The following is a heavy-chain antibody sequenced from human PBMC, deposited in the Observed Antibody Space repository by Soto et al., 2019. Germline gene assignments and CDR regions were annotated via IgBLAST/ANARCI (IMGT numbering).Heavy chain of an antibody. CDR2: ISYDGSNK. J-gene: IGHJ4*02. D-gene: IGHD5-12*01. Sequence: PGGSLRLSCAASGFTFSSYGMHWVRQAPGKGLEWVAVISYDGSNKCYADSVKGRFTISRDNSKNTLYLQMNSLRAEDTAVYYCAKDPNSGYRYFDSWGQGTLVTVSS. V-gene: IGHV3-30*18. CDR3: AKDPNSGYRYFDS. CDR1: GFTFSSYG.